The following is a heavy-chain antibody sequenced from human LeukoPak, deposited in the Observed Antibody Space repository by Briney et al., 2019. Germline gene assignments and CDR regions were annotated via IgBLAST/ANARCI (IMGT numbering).Heavy chain of an antibody. D-gene: IGHD5-18*01. CDR1: GFTFSDYY. J-gene: IGHJ3*02. CDR2: ISSSGSTI. Sequence: GGSLRLSCAASGFTFSDYYMSWIRQAPGKGLEWVSYISSSGSTIYYADSVKGRSTISRDNAKNSLYLQMNSLRAEDTAVYYCAKASGYSYVDAFDIWGQGTMVTVSS. CDR3: AKASGYSYVDAFDI. V-gene: IGHV3-11*01.